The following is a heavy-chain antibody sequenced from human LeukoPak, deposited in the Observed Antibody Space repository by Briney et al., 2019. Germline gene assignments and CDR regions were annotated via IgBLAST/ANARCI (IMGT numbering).Heavy chain of an antibody. V-gene: IGHV1-2*02. D-gene: IGHD4-23*01. CDR3: ARAYDYGGKRDSFDM. Sequence: ASVKVSCKASGYTFTDYYMHWVRQAPGQGLEWMGWINTHSGGIYFAQRFQGRVTMTRDTSISTAYMELSRLRSDDTGVYYCARAYDYGGKRDSFDMWGRGKMVTVSS. J-gene: IGHJ3*02. CDR1: GYTFTDYY. CDR2: INTHSGGI.